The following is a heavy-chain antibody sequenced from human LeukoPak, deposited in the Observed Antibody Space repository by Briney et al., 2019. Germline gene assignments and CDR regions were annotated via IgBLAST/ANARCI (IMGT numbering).Heavy chain of an antibody. CDR1: GYTFTSYG. D-gene: IGHD5-12*01. J-gene: IGHJ4*02. CDR3: ARYHSGYEWGPFDY. CDR2: ISAYNGTT. Sequence: ASVKVSCKASGYTFTSYGISWVRQAPGQGLEWMGWISAYNGTTNYAQKLQGRVTMTTDTSTSTAYMELRSLRSDDTAVYYCARYHSGYEWGPFDYWGQGTLVTVSS. V-gene: IGHV1-18*04.